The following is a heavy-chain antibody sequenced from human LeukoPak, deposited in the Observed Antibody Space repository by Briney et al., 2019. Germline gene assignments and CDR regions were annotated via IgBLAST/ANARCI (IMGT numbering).Heavy chain of an antibody. D-gene: IGHD6-13*01. CDR3: ARVGPVYGSSWYSDGEYFDY. Sequence: GGSLRLYCAASGFTFSSYWMSWVRQAPGKGLEWVANIKQDGSEKYYVDSVKGRFTISRDNAKNSLYLQMNSLRAEDTAVYYCARVGPVYGSSWYSDGEYFDYWGQGTLVTVSS. J-gene: IGHJ4*02. CDR1: GFTFSSYW. V-gene: IGHV3-7*01. CDR2: IKQDGSEK.